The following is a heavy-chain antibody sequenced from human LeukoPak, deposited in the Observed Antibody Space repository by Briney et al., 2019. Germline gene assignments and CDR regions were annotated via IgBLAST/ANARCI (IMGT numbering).Heavy chain of an antibody. J-gene: IGHJ4*02. CDR2: LNPNNGYT. CDR3: ARDLSSTSNWEFDY. D-gene: IGHD7-27*01. V-gene: IGHV1-2*06. Sequence: ASVKVSCKTSGYTFIDYFIHWVRQAPGQGLEWMGRLNPNNGYTFYTKEFQGRVTMTSDTSISTAYMELSRLTSDDTALYYCARDLSSTSNWEFDYWGQGTLVTVSS. CDR1: GYTFIDYF.